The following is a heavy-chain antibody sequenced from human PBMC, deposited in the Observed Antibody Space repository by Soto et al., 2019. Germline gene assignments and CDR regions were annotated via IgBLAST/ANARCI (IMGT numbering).Heavy chain of an antibody. Sequence: QVQLVQSGAEVKKPGSSVKVSCKASGGTFSSYAISWVRQAPGQGLEWMGGIIPIFGTANYAQKFQGRITITADESTSTAYMELSSLRSEYTAVYYWARDKDCVGDCYPYPAYNWVDPWGQGTLVTVSS. CDR1: GGTFSSYA. D-gene: IGHD2-21*02. J-gene: IGHJ5*02. CDR3: ARDKDCVGDCYPYPAYNWVDP. CDR2: IIPIFGTA. V-gene: IGHV1-69*01.